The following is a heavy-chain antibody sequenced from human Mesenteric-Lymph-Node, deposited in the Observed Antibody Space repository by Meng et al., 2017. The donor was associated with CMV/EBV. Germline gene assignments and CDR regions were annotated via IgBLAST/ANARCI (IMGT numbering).Heavy chain of an antibody. CDR3: ARRGNYDSDYSEY. D-gene: IGHD3-22*01. J-gene: IGHJ4*02. V-gene: IGHV4-39*01. CDR1: GDSISNSTYY. Sequence: LKGSGPGLVKPSETLSLSCIVSGDSISNSTYYWTWIRQPPGKGLEWIGSVHHSGTTYYNPSLKGRLTISVDTSANLFSLRLTTVTAADTATYYCARRGNYDSDYSEYWGQGTLVTVSS. CDR2: VHHSGTT.